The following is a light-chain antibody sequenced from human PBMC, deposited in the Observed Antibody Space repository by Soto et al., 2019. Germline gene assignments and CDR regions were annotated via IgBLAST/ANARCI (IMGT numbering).Light chain of an antibody. Sequence: DIQMTQSPSSLSASVGDRVTITCRASQSISSYLNWYQQKPGKVPKIVIDASSSLKSGVPSSFSGGGSVTDFTLTISSLQHEDFATYYCQQSYSTLYTFGQGTKLEIK. J-gene: IGKJ2*01. CDR1: QSISSY. CDR2: ASS. V-gene: IGKV1-39*01. CDR3: QQSYSTLYT.